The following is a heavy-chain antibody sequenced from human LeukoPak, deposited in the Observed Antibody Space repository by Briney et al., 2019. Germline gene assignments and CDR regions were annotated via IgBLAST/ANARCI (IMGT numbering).Heavy chain of an antibody. Sequence: SETLSLTCTVSGGSISSYYWSWIRQPPGKGLEWIGYIYYSGSTNYNPSLKSRVTISVDTSKNQFSLKLSSVTAADTAVYYCARHGSPLIVGATTGGFDYWGQGTLVTVSS. D-gene: IGHD1-26*01. J-gene: IGHJ4*02. CDR3: ARHGSPLIVGATTGGFDY. V-gene: IGHV4-59*08. CDR1: GGSISSYY. CDR2: IYYSGST.